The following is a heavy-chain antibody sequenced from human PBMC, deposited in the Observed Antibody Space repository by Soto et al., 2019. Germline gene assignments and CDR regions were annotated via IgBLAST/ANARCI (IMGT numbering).Heavy chain of an antibody. CDR3: AKGHSSGWYYFDY. CDR2: ISYDGSNK. J-gene: IGHJ4*02. CDR1: GFTFSTYA. D-gene: IGHD6-19*01. V-gene: IGHV3-30*18. Sequence: QVQLVESGGGVVQPGRSLRLSCAASGFTFSTYAMHWVRQAPGKGLEWVAVISYDGSNKFYADSVKGRFTISRDNSKNTLYLQMDSLIPEDTAVYYCAKGHSSGWYYFDYWGQGTLVTVSS.